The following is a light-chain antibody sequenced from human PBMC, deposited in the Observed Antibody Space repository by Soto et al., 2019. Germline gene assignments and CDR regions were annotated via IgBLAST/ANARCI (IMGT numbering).Light chain of an antibody. J-gene: IGLJ2*01. V-gene: IGLV2-14*01. Sequence: QSALTQPASVSGSPGQSITISCIGTSSDVGGYNYVSWYQQHPGKAPKLMIFEVTDRPSGISIRFSGSKSGNTASLTISGLQAEDEAHYYCSSYTSSSSVVFGGGTQLTVL. CDR1: SSDVGGYNY. CDR3: SSYTSSSSVV. CDR2: EVT.